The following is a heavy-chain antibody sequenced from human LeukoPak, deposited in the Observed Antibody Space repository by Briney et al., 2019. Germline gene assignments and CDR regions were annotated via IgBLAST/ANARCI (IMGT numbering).Heavy chain of an antibody. V-gene: IGHV5-51*01. Sequence: GESLQISCQGSGYSFATYWIGWVRQMPGKGLEWMGIINPGDSDTTYSPSFQGQVTISADKSIGTAYLQWSGLKASDTAMYYCARHPITRYYDSSGDSAAGPDYWGQGTLVTVSS. CDR1: GYSFATYW. CDR2: INPGDSDT. D-gene: IGHD3-22*01. J-gene: IGHJ4*02. CDR3: ARHPITRYYDSSGDSAAGPDY.